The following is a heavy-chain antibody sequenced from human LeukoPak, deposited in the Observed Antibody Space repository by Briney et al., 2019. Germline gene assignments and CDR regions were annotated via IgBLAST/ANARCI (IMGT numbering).Heavy chain of an antibody. Sequence: GGSLRLSCAASGFTFSSYEMNWVRQAPGKGLEWVSYISSSGSTIYYADSVKGRFTISRDNAKNSLYLQMNRLRAEDTAVYYCVELGITMIGGVWGKGTTVTISS. V-gene: IGHV3-48*03. CDR3: VELGITMIGGV. CDR2: ISSSGSTI. J-gene: IGHJ6*04. CDR1: GFTFSSYE. D-gene: IGHD3-10*02.